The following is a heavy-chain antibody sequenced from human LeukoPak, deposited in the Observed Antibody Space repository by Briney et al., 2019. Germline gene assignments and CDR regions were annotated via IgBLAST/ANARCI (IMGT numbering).Heavy chain of an antibody. V-gene: IGHV3-66*01. Sequence: GGSLRIFCAASALSVSGNYLIGFRQAPGKGLEWVSIIYSGGGTYYADSVKGRFTISRDNSKNTLYLQMNSLRAEDTAVYYCARDQVPALANWGQGTLVTVSS. CDR3: ARDQVPALAN. CDR2: IYSGGGT. CDR1: ALSVSGNY. J-gene: IGHJ4*02. D-gene: IGHD5-18*01.